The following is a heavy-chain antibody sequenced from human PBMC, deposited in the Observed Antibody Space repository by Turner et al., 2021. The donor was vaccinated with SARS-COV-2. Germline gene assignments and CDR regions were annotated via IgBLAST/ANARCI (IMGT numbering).Heavy chain of an antibody. CDR2: IKQDGSEK. CDR3: ARDMGATTGPFDY. J-gene: IGHJ4*02. Sequence: EVQLVESGGGLVQPGGSLRLACAAFGFTFSSYWMSWVRQAPGKGLEWVANIKQDGSEKYYVDSVKGRFTISRDNAKNSLYLQMNSLRAEDTAVYYCARDMGATTGPFDYWGQGTLVTVSS. D-gene: IGHD1-26*01. V-gene: IGHV3-7*01. CDR1: GFTFSSYW.